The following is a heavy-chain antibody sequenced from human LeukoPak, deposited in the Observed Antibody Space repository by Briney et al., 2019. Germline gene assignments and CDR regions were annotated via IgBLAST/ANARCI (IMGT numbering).Heavy chain of an antibody. Sequence: GGSLRLSCAASGFTFSSYAMHWVRQAPGKGLEWVAVISYDGSNKYYADSVKGRFTISRDNSKNTLYLQMNSLRAEDTAVYYCARDQGSSWYFDAFDIWGQGTMVTVSS. CDR2: ISYDGSNK. CDR3: ARDQGSSWYFDAFDI. D-gene: IGHD6-13*01. CDR1: GFTFSSYA. V-gene: IGHV3-30-3*01. J-gene: IGHJ3*02.